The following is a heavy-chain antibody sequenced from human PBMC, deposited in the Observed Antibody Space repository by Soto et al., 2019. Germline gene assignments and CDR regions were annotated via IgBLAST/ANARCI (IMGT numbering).Heavy chain of an antibody. D-gene: IGHD6-6*01. CDR2: ISSSSSTI. J-gene: IGHJ4*02. Sequence: EVQLVESGGGLVQPGGSLRLSCAASGFTFSSYSMNWVRQAPGKGLEWVSYISSSSSTIYYADSVKGRFTISRDNAKNSLYLQMNSLRAEDTDVYYCAREEYSSSSGFPFDYWGQGTLVTVSS. V-gene: IGHV3-48*01. CDR1: GFTFSSYS. CDR3: AREEYSSSSGFPFDY.